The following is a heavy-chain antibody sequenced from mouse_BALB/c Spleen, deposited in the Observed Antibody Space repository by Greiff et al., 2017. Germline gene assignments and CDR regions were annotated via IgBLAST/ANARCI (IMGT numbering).Heavy chain of an antibody. J-gene: IGHJ3*01. CDR1: GYTFTDYA. D-gene: IGHD2-1*01. CDR3: ARGDGNSWFAY. CDR2: ISTYYGDA. V-gene: IGHV1S137*01. Sequence: QVQLQQSGAELVRPGVSVKISCKGSGYTFTDYAMHWVKQSHAKSLEWIGVISTYYGDASYNQKFKGKATMTVDKSSSTAYMELARLTSEDSAIYYCARGDGNSWFAYWGQGTLVTVSA.